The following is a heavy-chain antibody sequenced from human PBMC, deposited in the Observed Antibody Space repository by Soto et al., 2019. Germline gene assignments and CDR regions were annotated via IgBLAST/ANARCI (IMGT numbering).Heavy chain of an antibody. V-gene: IGHV3-48*02. Sequence: GGSLRLSCAASGFTFSSYSMNWVRQAPGKGLEWVSYISSSSTIYYADSVKGRFTISRDNAKNSLYLQMNSLRDEDTAVYYCAYGSGVGYYYYGMDVWGQGTTVTVSS. CDR3: AYGSGVGYYYYGMDV. J-gene: IGHJ6*02. CDR1: GFTFSSYS. D-gene: IGHD3-10*01. CDR2: ISSSSTI.